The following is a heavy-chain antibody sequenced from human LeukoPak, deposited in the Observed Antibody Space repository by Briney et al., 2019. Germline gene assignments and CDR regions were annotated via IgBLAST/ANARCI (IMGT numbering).Heavy chain of an antibody. CDR3: ARRGRGYSYGYEGSDAFDI. Sequence: KPGESLKISCKGSGYSFTNYWIGWVRQMPGKGLEWMGIIYPGDSDTRYSPSFQGQVTISADKSISTAYLQWSSLKASDTAMYYCARRGRGYSYGYEGSDAFDIWGQGTMVTVSS. V-gene: IGHV5-51*01. D-gene: IGHD5-18*01. CDR1: GYSFTNYW. CDR2: IYPGDSDT. J-gene: IGHJ3*02.